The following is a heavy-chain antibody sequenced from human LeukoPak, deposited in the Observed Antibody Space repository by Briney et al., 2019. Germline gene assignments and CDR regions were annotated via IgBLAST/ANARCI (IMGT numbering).Heavy chain of an antibody. CDR3: ARDQDYGGNSGLDYYMDV. D-gene: IGHD4-23*01. CDR1: GGSISSGSYY. CDR2: IYTSGST. Sequence: SETLSLTCTVSGGSISSGSYYWSWIRQPAGKGLEWIGRIYTSGSTNYNPSLKSRVTISVDTSKNQFSLKLSSVTAADTAVYYCARDQDYGGNSGLDYYMDVWGKGTTVTISS. V-gene: IGHV4-61*02. J-gene: IGHJ6*03.